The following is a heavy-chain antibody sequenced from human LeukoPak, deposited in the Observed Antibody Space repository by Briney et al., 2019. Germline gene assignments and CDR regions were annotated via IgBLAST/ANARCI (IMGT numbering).Heavy chain of an antibody. D-gene: IGHD1-14*01. J-gene: IGHJ4*02. CDR2: ISGYNGKT. CDR3: ARSLGASGTRVGF. Sequence: WASVKVSCKASGYTFTNYGISWVRQAPGQGLEWMGWISGYNGKTYYAQKLQGRITMTTDTSTSTAYMELRSLRSDDTAVYYCARSLGASGTRVGFWGQGTLVTVSS. V-gene: IGHV1-18*01. CDR1: GYTFTNYG.